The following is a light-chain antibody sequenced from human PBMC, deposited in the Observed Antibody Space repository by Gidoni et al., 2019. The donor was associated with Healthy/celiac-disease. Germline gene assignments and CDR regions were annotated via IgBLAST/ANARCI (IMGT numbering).Light chain of an antibody. CDR2: RTN. CDR1: SSNIGSNY. CDR3: AAWDDSLSGWV. V-gene: IGLV1-47*01. J-gene: IGLJ3*02. Sequence: QSVLTQPPSASVTPGQRVTLSCSGSSSNIGSNYVYWYQQLPGTAPKLLIYRTNQRPSGVPGRFSGSKSGTSASLAISWLRSEDEADYYCAAWDDSLSGWVFVGGTKLTVL.